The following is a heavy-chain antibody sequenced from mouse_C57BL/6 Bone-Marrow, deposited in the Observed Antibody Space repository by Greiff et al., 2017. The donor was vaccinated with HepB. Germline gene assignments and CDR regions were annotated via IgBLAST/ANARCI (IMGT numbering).Heavy chain of an antibody. V-gene: IGHV1-7*01. CDR1: GYTFTSYW. J-gene: IGHJ4*01. Sequence: QVHVKQSGAELAKPGASVKLSCKASGYTFTSYWMHWVKQRPGQGLEWIGYINPSSGYTKYNQKFKDKATLTADKSSSTAYMQLSSLTYEDSAVYYCARDDYEDYYAMDYWGQGTSVTVSS. CDR2: INPSSGYT. D-gene: IGHD2-4*01. CDR3: ARDDYEDYYAMDY.